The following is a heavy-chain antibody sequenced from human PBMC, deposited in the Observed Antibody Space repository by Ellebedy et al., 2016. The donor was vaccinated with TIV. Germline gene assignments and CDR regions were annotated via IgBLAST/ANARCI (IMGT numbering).Heavy chain of an antibody. J-gene: IGHJ5*02. V-gene: IGHV4-59*01. CDR2: VFSSGYT. D-gene: IGHD3-10*01. CDR3: ARDDPSGWLDP. CDR1: GGSIGRFF. Sequence: MPSETLSPTCSVSGGSIGRFFCTWIRQFPEKGLEWIGYVFSSGYTNYNPSLECQFTISIDTSKDQFSLRLTSVTAADTAVYYCARDDPSGWLDPWGQGTLVTVSS.